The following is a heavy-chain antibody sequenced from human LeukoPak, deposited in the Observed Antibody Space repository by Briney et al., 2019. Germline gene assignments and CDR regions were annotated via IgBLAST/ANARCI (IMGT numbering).Heavy chain of an antibody. CDR1: GYSISSGYY. J-gene: IGHJ4*02. CDR3: AGPYGDYVPNIDY. V-gene: IGHV4-38-2*02. D-gene: IGHD4-17*01. Sequence: SETLSLTCTVSGYSISSGYYWGWIRQPPGKGLEWIGSIYHSGSTYYNPSLKSRVTISVDTSKNQFSLKLSSVTAADTAVYYCAGPYGDYVPNIDYWGQGTLVTVSS. CDR2: IYHSGST.